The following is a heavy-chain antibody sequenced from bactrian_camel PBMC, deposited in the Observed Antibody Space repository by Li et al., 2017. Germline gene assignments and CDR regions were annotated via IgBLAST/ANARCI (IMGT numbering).Heavy chain of an antibody. D-gene: IGHD1*01. V-gene: IGHV3S54*01. Sequence: QVQLVESGGGSVQPGGSLKLSCVASERGLNRNCMGWFRQFPGKEREGVATIYLGGGNTYYTDSVKGRFTISRDNAMNTVYLQMNDLKPGDTGIYYCVRSRGAVPRPASFAIYTDKDASGGQGTQVTVS. CDR1: ERGLNRNC. J-gene: IGHJ6*01. CDR2: IYLGGGNT. CDR3: VRSRGAVPRPASFAIYTDKDAS.